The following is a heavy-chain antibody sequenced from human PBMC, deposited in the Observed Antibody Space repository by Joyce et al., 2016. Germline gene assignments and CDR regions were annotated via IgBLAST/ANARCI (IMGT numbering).Heavy chain of an antibody. CDR3: AKEYYSGSTSDALDI. Sequence: EMQLLESGGGLVQPGGSLRLSCAASGFTFSSYAMSWVRQAPGKGVEWVSAISDSGSTTHCADSVKGRFTISRDNSKKTLYLQVDSLRTEDTAVYYCAKEYYSGSTSDALDIWGQGTMVTVSS. J-gene: IGHJ3*02. CDR1: GFTFSSYA. V-gene: IGHV3-23*01. CDR2: ISDSGSTT. D-gene: IGHD3-10*01.